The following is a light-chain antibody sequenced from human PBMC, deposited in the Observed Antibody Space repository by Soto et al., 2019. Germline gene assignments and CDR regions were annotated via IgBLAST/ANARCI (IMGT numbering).Light chain of an antibody. J-gene: IGKJ4*01. CDR3: QQRSNWPLN. CDR2: DAS. Sequence: EIVLTQSPATLSLSPGERATLSCRASQSVSSYLAWYQQKPGQARRLLIYDASNRATGIPARFSGSGSDTDFTLTISSLEPEDFAVYYCQQRSNWPLNFGGGTKVEIK. V-gene: IGKV3-11*01. CDR1: QSVSSY.